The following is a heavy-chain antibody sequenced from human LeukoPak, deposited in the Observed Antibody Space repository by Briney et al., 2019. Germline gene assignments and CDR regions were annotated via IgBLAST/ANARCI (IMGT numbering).Heavy chain of an antibody. J-gene: IGHJ5*02. Sequence: PSETLSLTCTVSGGSINSYYWSWIRQPPGKGLEWFGYIYYSGSTNYNPSLKSRVTISVDTSKNQFSLKLSSVTAADTAVYYCARGGALRWFDPWGQGTLVTVSS. CDR2: IYYSGST. CDR3: ARGGALRWFDP. D-gene: IGHD1-26*01. V-gene: IGHV4-59*01. CDR1: GGSINSYY.